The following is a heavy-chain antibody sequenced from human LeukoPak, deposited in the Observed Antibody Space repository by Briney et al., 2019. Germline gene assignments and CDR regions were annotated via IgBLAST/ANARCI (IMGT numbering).Heavy chain of an antibody. J-gene: IGHJ4*02. V-gene: IGHV4-59*11. D-gene: IGHD1-26*01. CDR1: GGSISSHY. CDR2: IYYSGST. CDR3: ASGSGSYYRFDY. Sequence: SETLSLTCTVSGGSISSHYWSWIRQPPGKGLEWIGYIYYSGSTNYNPSLKSRVTISVDTSKNQFSLKLSSVTAADTAVYYCASGSGSYYRFDYWGQGTLVTVSS.